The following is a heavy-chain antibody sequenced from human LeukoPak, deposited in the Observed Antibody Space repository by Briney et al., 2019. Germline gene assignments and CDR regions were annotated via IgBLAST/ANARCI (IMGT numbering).Heavy chain of an antibody. CDR1: GFTFTTFA. D-gene: IGHD6-13*01. J-gene: IGHJ4*02. Sequence: SVTVSCKTSGFTFTTFAMQWVRQARGQGLEWIGWIVVDSGKTDFAQKFQDRVTITTDISTKTAYMELSSLRSEDTAVYYCAAVSPTKPYSFNWFYFDHWGLGTLVTVSS. V-gene: IGHV1-58*02. CDR3: AAVSPTKPYSFNWFYFDH. CDR2: IVVDSGKT.